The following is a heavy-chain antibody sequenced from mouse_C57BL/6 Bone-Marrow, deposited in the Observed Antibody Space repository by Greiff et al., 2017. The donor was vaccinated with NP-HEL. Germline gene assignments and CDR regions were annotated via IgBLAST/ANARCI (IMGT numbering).Heavy chain of an antibody. CDR1: GFTFSSYG. CDR2: ISSGGSYT. Sequence: EVQLVESGGVLVKPGGSLKLSCAASGFTFSSYGMSWVRQTPEKWLEWVATISSGGSYTYYPDSVKGRFTITRDKARNTQNLQMSSLKSEDTAKYYSAGLYYDYGYAMDYWGKGTSVTVSS. D-gene: IGHD2-4*01. CDR3: AGLYYDYGYAMDY. V-gene: IGHV5-6*01. J-gene: IGHJ4*01.